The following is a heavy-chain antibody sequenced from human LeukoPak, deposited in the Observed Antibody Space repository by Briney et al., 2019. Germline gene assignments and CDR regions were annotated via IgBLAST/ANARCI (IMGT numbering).Heavy chain of an antibody. V-gene: IGHV4-61*02. CDR1: GGSISSGSYY. CDR2: IYTSGST. CDR3: ARGPPEDGSGSYYDY. Sequence: SETLSLTCTVSGGSISSGSYYWSWIRQPAGKGLEWIGRIYTSGSTNYNPSLKSRVTISVDTSKNQFSLKLSSMTAADTAVYYCARGPPEDGSGSYYDYWGQGTLVTVSS. J-gene: IGHJ4*02. D-gene: IGHD3-10*01.